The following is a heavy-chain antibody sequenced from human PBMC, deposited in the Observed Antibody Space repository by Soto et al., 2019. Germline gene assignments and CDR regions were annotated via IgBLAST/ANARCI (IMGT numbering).Heavy chain of an antibody. CDR1: GFTFSSYA. J-gene: IGHJ6*02. CDR2: ISYDGSNK. V-gene: IGHV3-30-3*01. CDR3: AREGDPESSSYYYYYYGMDV. Sequence: GGSLRLSCAASGFTFSSYAMHWVRQAPGRGLEWVAVISYDGSNKYYADSVKGRFTISRDNSKNTLYLQMNSLRAEDTAVYYCAREGDPESSSYYYYYYGMDVWGQGTTVTVSS. D-gene: IGHD6-6*01.